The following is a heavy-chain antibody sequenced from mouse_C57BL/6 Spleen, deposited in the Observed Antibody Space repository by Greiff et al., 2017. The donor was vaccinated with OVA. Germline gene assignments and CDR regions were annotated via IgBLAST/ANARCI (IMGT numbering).Heavy chain of an antibody. CDR2: INPNNGGT. V-gene: IGHV1-26*01. CDR1: GYTFTDYY. Sequence: VQLKQSGPELVKPGASVKISCKASGYTFTDYYMNWVKQSHGKSLEWIGDINPNNGGTSYNQKFKGKATLTVDKSSSTAYMELRSLTSEDSAVYYCARRGPYYYGSSYDFDYWGQGTTLTVSS. J-gene: IGHJ2*01. CDR3: ARRGPYYYGSSYDFDY. D-gene: IGHD1-1*01.